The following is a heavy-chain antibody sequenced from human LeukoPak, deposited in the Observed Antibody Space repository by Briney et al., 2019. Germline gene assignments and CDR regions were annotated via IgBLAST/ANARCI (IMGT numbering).Heavy chain of an antibody. CDR2: INHSGST. J-gene: IGHJ4*02. CDR3: ARGFRGGSGSVDY. Sequence: SETLCLTCAVYGGSFSGYYWSWIRQPPGKGLEWIGEINHSGSTNYNPSLKSRVTISVDTSKNQFSLKLSSVTAADTAVYYCARGFRGGSGSVDYCGKGTLVTVSS. V-gene: IGHV4-34*01. CDR1: GGSFSGYY. D-gene: IGHD6-19*01.